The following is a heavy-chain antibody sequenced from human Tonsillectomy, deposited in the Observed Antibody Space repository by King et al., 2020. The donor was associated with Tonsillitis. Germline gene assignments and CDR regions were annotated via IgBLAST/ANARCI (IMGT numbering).Heavy chain of an antibody. CDR3: ARPFVGATNDAFDI. CDR2: INHSGST. Sequence: VQLQQWGAGLLKPSETLSLTCAVYGGSFSGYYWCWIRQPPGKGLEWIGEINHSGSTNYNPSLKSRVTVSVDTSKNQFSLKLSSVTAADTAVYYCARPFVGATNDAFDIWGQGTMVTVSS. V-gene: IGHV4-34*01. CDR1: GGSFSGYY. J-gene: IGHJ3*02. D-gene: IGHD1-26*01.